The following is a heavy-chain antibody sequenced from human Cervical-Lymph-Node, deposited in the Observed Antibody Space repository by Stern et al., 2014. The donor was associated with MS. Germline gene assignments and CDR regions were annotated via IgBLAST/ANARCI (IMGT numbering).Heavy chain of an antibody. D-gene: IGHD3-3*01. CDR1: GYSFNSYW. J-gene: IGHJ4*02. CDR2: IYPGYSEP. Sequence: EVQLVESGAEVKKPGESLKMSCKGSGYSFNSYWIGWVRQMPGKGLEWMGIIYPGYSEPRYRPSFQGQVTFSADKSISTACLQSDSLKSSYSAMYYCARSFAGDYWGQGTLLTVSS. V-gene: IGHV5-51*01. CDR3: ARSFAGDY.